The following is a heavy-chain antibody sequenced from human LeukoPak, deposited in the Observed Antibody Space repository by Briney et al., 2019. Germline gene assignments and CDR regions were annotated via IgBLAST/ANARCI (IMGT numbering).Heavy chain of an antibody. CDR2: IYYSGST. V-gene: IGHV4-59*08. CDR1: GGSISSYY. CDR3: ARAPYPWFRNRDYYYYYMGV. Sequence: SETLSLTCTVSGGSISSYYWSWIRQPPGKGLEWIGYIYYSGSTNYNPSLKSRVTISVDTSKNQFSLKLSSVTAADTAVYYCARAPYPWFRNRDYYYYYMGVWGKGTTVTISS. D-gene: IGHD3-10*01. J-gene: IGHJ6*03.